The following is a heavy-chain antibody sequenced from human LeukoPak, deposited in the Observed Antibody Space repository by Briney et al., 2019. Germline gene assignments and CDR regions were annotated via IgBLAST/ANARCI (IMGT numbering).Heavy chain of an antibody. D-gene: IGHD2-2*01. CDR3: AKRPIPAALRAATFDY. CDR2: IKQDGSEK. V-gene: IGHV3-7*03. CDR1: GFTFSNFG. J-gene: IGHJ4*02. Sequence: PGGSLRLSCAASGFTFSNFGMHWVRQAPGKGLEWVANIKQDGSEKYYVDSVKGRFTISRDNSKNTLYLQMNSLRAEDTAVYYCAKRPIPAALRAATFDYWGQGILVTVSS.